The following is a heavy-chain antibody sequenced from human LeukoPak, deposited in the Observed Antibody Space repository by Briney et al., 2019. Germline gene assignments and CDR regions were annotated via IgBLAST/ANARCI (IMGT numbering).Heavy chain of an antibody. J-gene: IGHJ4*02. D-gene: IGHD4-23*01. Sequence: GGSLRLSCAASGFTFSSHSMTWVRQAPGKGLEWVSVIYSGGSTYYADSVKGRFTISRDNSKNTLYLQMNSLRGEDTAMYYCHAGIRGGAYWGQGTLVTVSS. CDR1: GFTFSSHS. CDR3: HAGIRGGAY. V-gene: IGHV3-66*01. CDR2: IYSGGST.